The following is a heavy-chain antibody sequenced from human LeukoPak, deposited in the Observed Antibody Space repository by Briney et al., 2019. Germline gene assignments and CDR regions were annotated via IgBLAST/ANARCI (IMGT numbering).Heavy chain of an antibody. CDR1: GFTFSSYG. D-gene: IGHD3-16*02. Sequence: PGGSLRLSCAASGFTFSSYGMSWVRQAPGKGLEWVSAISGSGGSTYYADSVKGRFTISRDNSKNTLYLQMNSLRAEDTAVYYCAKGGGVANGVDLVELSFPDYWGQGTLVTVSS. V-gene: IGHV3-23*01. CDR2: ISGSGGST. J-gene: IGHJ4*02. CDR3: AKGGGVANGVDLVELSFPDY.